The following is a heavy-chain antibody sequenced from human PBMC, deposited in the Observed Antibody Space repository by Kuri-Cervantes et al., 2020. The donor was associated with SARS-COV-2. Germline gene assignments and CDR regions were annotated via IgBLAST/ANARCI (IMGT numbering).Heavy chain of an antibody. Sequence: SGKVSCKSSGGTFSSYAISWVRQAPGQGLEWMGGIIPIFGTANYAQKFQGRVTITTDESTSTAYMELSSLRSEDTAVYYCARDRRIAAAGTWSKFDYWGQGTLVTVSS. CDR1: GGTFSSYA. D-gene: IGHD6-13*01. CDR3: ARDRRIAAAGTWSKFDY. V-gene: IGHV1-69*05. J-gene: IGHJ4*02. CDR2: IIPIFGTA.